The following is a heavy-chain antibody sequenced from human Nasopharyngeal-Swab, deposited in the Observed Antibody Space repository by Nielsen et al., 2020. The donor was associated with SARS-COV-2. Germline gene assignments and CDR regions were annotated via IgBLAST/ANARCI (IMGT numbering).Heavy chain of an antibody. CDR3: ARGRYYYDFWSGPSPNNWFDP. D-gene: IGHD3-3*01. V-gene: IGHV1-18*01. CDR2: ISAYNGNT. J-gene: IGHJ5*02. CDR1: GYTFTSYG. Sequence: ASVNVSCKASGYTFTSYGISWVRQAPGQGLEWMGWISAYNGNTNYAQKLQGRVTMTTDTSTSTAYMELRSLRSDDTAVYYCARGRYYYDFWSGPSPNNWFDPWGQGTLVTVSS.